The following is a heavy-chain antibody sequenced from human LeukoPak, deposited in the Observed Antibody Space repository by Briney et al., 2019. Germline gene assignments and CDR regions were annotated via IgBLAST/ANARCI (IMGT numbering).Heavy chain of an antibody. CDR3: ARGEVTTSSWYPLGWFDP. Sequence: GASVKVSCKASGYTFTSYGISWVRQAPGQGLEWMGWISAYNGNTNYAQKLQGRVTMTTDTSTSTAYMELRSLRSEDTAVYYCARGEVTTSSWYPLGWFDPWGQGTLVTVSS. V-gene: IGHV1-18*01. J-gene: IGHJ5*02. CDR1: GYTFTSYG. CDR2: ISAYNGNT. D-gene: IGHD6-13*01.